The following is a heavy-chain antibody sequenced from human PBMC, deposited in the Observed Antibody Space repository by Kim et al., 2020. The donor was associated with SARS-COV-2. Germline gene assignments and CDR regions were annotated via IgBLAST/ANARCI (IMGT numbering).Heavy chain of an antibody. Sequence: GQLTISRHNSKNTLYLQLNSLRAEDTAVYYCARDLESLEMATPTHYFDYWGQGTLVTVSS. V-gene: IGHV3-30*01. J-gene: IGHJ4*02. D-gene: IGHD5-12*01. CDR3: ARDLESLEMATPTHYFDY.